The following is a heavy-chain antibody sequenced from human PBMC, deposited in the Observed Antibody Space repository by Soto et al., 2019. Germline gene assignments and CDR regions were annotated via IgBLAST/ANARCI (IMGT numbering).Heavy chain of an antibody. CDR3: ARKATVTTYYYYGMDV. CDR1: GGTFSSYA. Sequence: SVQVSCQASGGTFSSYAISWVRQAPGQGLEWMGGIIPIFGTANYAQKFQGRVTITADESTSTAYMELSSLRSEDTAVYYCARKATVTTYYYYGMDVWGQGTTVTVSS. V-gene: IGHV1-69*13. J-gene: IGHJ6*02. CDR2: IIPIFGTA. D-gene: IGHD4-4*01.